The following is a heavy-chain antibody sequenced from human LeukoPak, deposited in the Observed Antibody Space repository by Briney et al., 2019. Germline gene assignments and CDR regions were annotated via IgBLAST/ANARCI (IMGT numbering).Heavy chain of an antibody. V-gene: IGHV4-4*07. CDR2: INASGTT. J-gene: IGHJ3*02. Sequence: SETLSLTCTVSGDSISDFYFTWVRQPAGKGLEWIGRINASGTTRFNPSFKSRVTMSLDTPKNQVSLKLTSVTAADTAVYFCAKDLGLWFDSDAFDIWGQGTMVTVSP. D-gene: IGHD3-10*01. CDR3: AKDLGLWFDSDAFDI. CDR1: GDSISDFY.